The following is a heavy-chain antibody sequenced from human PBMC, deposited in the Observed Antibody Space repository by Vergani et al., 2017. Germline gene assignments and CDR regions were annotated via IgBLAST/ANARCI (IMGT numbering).Heavy chain of an antibody. J-gene: IGHJ4*02. CDR1: GGSISSGGYY. V-gene: IGHV4-30-2*01. D-gene: IGHD2-2*01. CDR3: ARGRSYCSSTSCSPGYSSGWYYFDY. CDR2: INHSGST. Sequence: QLQLQESGSGLVKPSQTLSLTCAVSGGSISSGGYYWSWIRQPPGKGLEWIGEINHSGSTNYNPSLKSRVTISVDTSKNQFSLKLSSVTAADTAVYYCARGRSYCSSTSCSPGYSSGWYYFDYWGQGTLVTVSS.